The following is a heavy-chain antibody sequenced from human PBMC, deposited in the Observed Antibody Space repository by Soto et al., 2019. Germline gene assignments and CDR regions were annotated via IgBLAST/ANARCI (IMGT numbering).Heavy chain of an antibody. J-gene: IGHJ4*02. CDR1: GFTFSAYG. CDR3: AKDEYYYSRSGYYIFDS. D-gene: IGHD3-22*01. CDR2: ISHDGTK. V-gene: IGHV3-30*18. Sequence: GGSLRLSCEVSGFTFSAYGMHWVRQAPGKGLEWVAAISHDGTKNYGDSVKGRFTISRDNSKKTLYLQMNSLRPEDTALYYCAKDEYYYSRSGYYIFDSWGQGTLVTVSS.